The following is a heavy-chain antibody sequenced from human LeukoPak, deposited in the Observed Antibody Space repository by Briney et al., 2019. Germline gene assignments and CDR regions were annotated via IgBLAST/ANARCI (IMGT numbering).Heavy chain of an antibody. CDR3: AREGDIAALDY. CDR1: GFTFSSYS. J-gene: IGHJ4*02. CDR2: ISSSGSYI. D-gene: IGHD6-6*01. Sequence: GGSLRLSCAASGFTFSSYSMNWVRQAPGKGLEWVSSISSSGSYIYYADSVKGRFTISRDNAKNSLYLQMNSLRAEDTAVYYCAREGDIAALDYWGQGTLVTVSS. V-gene: IGHV3-21*01.